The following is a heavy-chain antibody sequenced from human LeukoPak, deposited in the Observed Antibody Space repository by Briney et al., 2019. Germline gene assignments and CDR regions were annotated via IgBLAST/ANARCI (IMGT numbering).Heavy chain of an antibody. CDR2: INHSGST. Sequence: SETLSLTCAVYGGSLSGYYWSWIRQPPGKGLEWIGEINHSGSTNYNPSLKSRVTISVDTSKNQFSLKLSSVTAADTAVYYCARGIIAARHYYYMDVWGKGTTVTVSS. D-gene: IGHD6-6*01. CDR3: ARGIIAARHYYYMDV. CDR1: GGSLSGYY. V-gene: IGHV4-34*01. J-gene: IGHJ6*03.